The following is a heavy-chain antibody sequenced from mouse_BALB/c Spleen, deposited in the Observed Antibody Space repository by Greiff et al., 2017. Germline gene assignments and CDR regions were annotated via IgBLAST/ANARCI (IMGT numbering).Heavy chain of an antibody. D-gene: IGHD2-2*01. Sequence: EVHLVESGGGLVKPGGSLKLSCAASGFTFSSYAMSWVRQTPEKRLEWVASISSGGSTYYPDSVKGRFTISRDNARNILYLQMSSLRSEDTAMYYCARGGYGYDGAWFAYWGQGTLVTVSA. J-gene: IGHJ3*01. V-gene: IGHV5-6-5*01. CDR2: ISSGGST. CDR1: GFTFSSYA. CDR3: ARGGYGYDGAWFAY.